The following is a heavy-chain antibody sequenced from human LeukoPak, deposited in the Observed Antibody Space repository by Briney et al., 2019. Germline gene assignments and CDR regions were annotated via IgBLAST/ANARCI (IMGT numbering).Heavy chain of an antibody. CDR1: GGSVSSGSYY. CDR3: ARGRIITMIVVVITTNHAFDI. J-gene: IGHJ3*02. CDR2: IYYSGST. D-gene: IGHD3-22*01. V-gene: IGHV4-61*01. Sequence: PSETLSLTCTVSGGSVSSGSYYWSWIRQPPRKGLEWIGYIYYSGSTNYNPSLKSRVTISLDTSKNQFSLKLSSVTAADTAVYYCARGRIITMIVVVITTNHAFDIWGQGTMVTVSS.